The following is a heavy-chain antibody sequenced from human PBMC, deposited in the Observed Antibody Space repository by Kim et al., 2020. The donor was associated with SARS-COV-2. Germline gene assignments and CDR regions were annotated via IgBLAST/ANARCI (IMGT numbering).Heavy chain of an antibody. CDR3: ARLPDSSGYYYFDY. J-gene: IGHJ4*02. D-gene: IGHD3-22*01. V-gene: IGHV4-59*08. Sequence: NPSLKRRVTISVDTSKNQFSLKLSSVTAADTAVYYCARLPDSSGYYYFDYWGQGTLVTVSS.